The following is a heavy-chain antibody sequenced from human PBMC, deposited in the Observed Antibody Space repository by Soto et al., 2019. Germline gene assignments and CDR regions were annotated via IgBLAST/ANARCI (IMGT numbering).Heavy chain of an antibody. J-gene: IGHJ4*02. V-gene: IGHV4-39*01. CDR3: ATRSGSGWDYFDY. Sequence: PSETLSLTCTVSGGSISSSSYYWGWIRQPPGKGLEWIGSIYYSGSTYYNPSLKSRVTISVDTSKNQFSLKLSSVTAADTAVYYCATRSGSGWDYFDYWGQGTLVTVSS. CDR2: IYYSGST. CDR1: GGSISSSSYY. D-gene: IGHD6-19*01.